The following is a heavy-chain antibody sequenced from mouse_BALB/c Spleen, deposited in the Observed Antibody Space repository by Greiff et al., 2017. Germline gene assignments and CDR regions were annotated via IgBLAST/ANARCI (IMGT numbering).Heavy chain of an antibody. CDR2: ISSGGSYT. J-gene: IGHJ2*01. CDR3: ARRWDGDFDY. CDR1: GFTFSSYA. V-gene: IGHV5-9-1*01. Sequence: EVMLVESGGGLVKPGGSLKLSCAASGFTFSSYAMSWVRQTPEKRLEWVATISSGGSYTYYPDSVKGRFTISRDNAKNTLYLQMSSLRSEDTAMYYCARRWDGDFDYWGQGTTLTVSS. D-gene: IGHD4-1*01.